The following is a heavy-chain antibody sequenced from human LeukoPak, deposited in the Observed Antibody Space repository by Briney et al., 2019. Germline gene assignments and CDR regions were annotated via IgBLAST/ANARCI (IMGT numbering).Heavy chain of an antibody. J-gene: IGHJ5*02. Sequence: SETLSLTCSVSGGSITTDTYYWGWIRQPPGKGLEWIGTIYYTGHTYYTPSPESRITISLDTSKNQFSLTLTSVTAADTAIYYCATFFISWGQGILVTVPS. CDR2: IYYTGHT. D-gene: IGHD3-3*01. V-gene: IGHV4-39*01. CDR1: GGSITTDTYY. CDR3: ATFFIS.